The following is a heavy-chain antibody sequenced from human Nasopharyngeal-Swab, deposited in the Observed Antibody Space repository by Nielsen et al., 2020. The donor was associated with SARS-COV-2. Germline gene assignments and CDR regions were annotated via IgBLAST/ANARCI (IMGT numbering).Heavy chain of an antibody. CDR3: ARGFSGLSALLCSSTTCLDAFDI. CDR2: FDPEDGET. J-gene: IGHJ3*02. Sequence: ASVKVSCKVSGYTLTELSMHWVRQAPGKGLEWMGGFDPEDGETIYAQKFQGRVTMTEDTSTDTAYMELSSLRSDDTAVYYCARGFSGLSALLCSSTTCLDAFDIWGQGTMVTVSS. D-gene: IGHD2-2*01. CDR1: GYTLTELS. V-gene: IGHV1-24*01.